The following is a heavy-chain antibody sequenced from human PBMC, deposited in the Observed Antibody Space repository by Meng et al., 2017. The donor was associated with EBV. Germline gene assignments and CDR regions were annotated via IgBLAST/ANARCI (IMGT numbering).Heavy chain of an antibody. Sequence: QSAAEVKKPGSAVKVSCKTSGGPFRYYAISWVRQAPGQGLEWLGGFLPRLGAPNYAQKFHGRVKITADESTSTHYMDLSSLRSEDTAIYYCASESGRGYTPDYWGQGTLVTVSS. CDR2: FLPRLGAP. D-gene: IGHD3-10*01. CDR3: ASESGRGYTPDY. CDR1: GGPFRYYA. J-gene: IGHJ4*02. V-gene: IGHV1-69*01.